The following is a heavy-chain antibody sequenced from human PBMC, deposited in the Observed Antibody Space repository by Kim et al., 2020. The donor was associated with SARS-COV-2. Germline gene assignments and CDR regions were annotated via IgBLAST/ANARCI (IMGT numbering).Heavy chain of an antibody. Sequence: TFYNPSLKSRVTISVDTSKNQFSLKVTSVTAADTAVYFCARDDNGTVDYWGQGTLVTVFS. D-gene: IGHD2-8*01. J-gene: IGHJ4*02. V-gene: IGHV4-30-2*04. CDR3: ARDDNGTVDY. CDR2: T.